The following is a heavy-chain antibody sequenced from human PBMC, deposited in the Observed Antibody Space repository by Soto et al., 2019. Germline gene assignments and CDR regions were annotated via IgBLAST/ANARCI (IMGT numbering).Heavy chain of an antibody. CDR1: GGTFSSYA. Sequence: QVQLVQSGAEVKKPGSSVKVSCKASGGTFSSYAVSWVRQAPGQGLEWMGVIIPILATPKYAQKFQGRVTITADESTTTAYMELGSLRPDDTAVYYCARESSSPNYYFYGMDVWGHGTTVIVSS. J-gene: IGHJ6*02. D-gene: IGHD2-2*01. V-gene: IGHV1-69*01. CDR2: IIPILATP. CDR3: ARESSSPNYYFYGMDV.